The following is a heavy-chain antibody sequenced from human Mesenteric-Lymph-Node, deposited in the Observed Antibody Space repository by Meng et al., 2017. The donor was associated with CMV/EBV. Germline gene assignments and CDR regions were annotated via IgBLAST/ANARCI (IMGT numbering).Heavy chain of an antibody. CDR1: GFTFSDYY. CDR3: ARIAGTSHYQGMDV. Sequence: GESLKISCAASGFTFSDYYMSWIRQAPGKGLEWVSGIVTSADDTYYADSVKGRFTISRDNVKNSLYLQMNSLRGEDSGVYYCARIAGTSHYQGMDVWGQGTTVTVSS. J-gene: IGHJ6*02. CDR2: IVTSADDT. V-gene: IGHV3-11*06.